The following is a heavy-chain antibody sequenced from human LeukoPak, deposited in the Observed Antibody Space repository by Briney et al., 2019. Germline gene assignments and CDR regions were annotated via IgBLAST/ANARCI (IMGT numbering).Heavy chain of an antibody. V-gene: IGHV3-7*04. CDR1: GFTFSSYW. Sequence: GGSLRLSCAASGFTFSSYWMSWVRQAPGKGLEWVANIEQDGSEKYYADSVKGRFTISRDNAKNSLYLQMNSLRAEDTAVYYCARGTIAAAGYYYFDYWGQGTQVTVSS. D-gene: IGHD6-13*01. J-gene: IGHJ4*02. CDR3: ARGTIAAAGYYYFDY. CDR2: IEQDGSEK.